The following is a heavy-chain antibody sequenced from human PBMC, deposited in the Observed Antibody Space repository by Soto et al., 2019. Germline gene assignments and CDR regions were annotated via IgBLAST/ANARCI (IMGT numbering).Heavy chain of an antibody. V-gene: IGHV3-74*01. CDR1: GFMFSSSW. J-gene: IGHJ6*03. D-gene: IGHD6-6*01. CDR2: INSDGSST. Sequence: EESLRLSCEASGFMFSSSWMHWVRQAPGKGLVWVSRINSDGSSTNYADSVKGRFTISRDNAKNMLYLQMTSLRAEDTAVYYCVSDPLLAQLDSCGKG. CDR3: VSDPLLAQLDS.